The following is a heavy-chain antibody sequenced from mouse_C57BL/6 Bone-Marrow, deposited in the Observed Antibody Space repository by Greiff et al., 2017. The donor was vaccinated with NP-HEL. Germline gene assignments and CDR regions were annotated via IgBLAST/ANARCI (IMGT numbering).Heavy chain of an antibody. J-gene: IGHJ2*01. CDR2: IGPGSGST. Sequence: VQLQQSGAELVKPGASVKISCKASGYTFTDYYINWVKQRPGQGLEWIGKIGPGSGSTYYNAKFKGKAPLTADKSSSTAYMQLSSLTSEDSAVYFGERRPMVTTGPYCDYWGQGTTLTVSS. CDR1: GYTFTDYY. D-gene: IGHD2-2*01. V-gene: IGHV1-77*01. CDR3: ERRPMVTTGPYCDY.